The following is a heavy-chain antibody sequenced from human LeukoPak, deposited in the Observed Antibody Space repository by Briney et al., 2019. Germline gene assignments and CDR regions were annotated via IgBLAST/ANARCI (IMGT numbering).Heavy chain of an antibody. D-gene: IGHD3-10*01. Sequence: PGGSLRLSCAASGFTFSSYAMGWVRQAPGKGLEWVSSISGSGGSTYYADSVKGRFTISRDNSKNTLYLQMNSLRAEDTAVYYCAKDDLWFGELFEPSPDYWGQGTLVTVSS. CDR2: ISGSGGST. CDR1: GFTFSSYA. CDR3: AKDDLWFGELFEPSPDY. J-gene: IGHJ4*02. V-gene: IGHV3-23*01.